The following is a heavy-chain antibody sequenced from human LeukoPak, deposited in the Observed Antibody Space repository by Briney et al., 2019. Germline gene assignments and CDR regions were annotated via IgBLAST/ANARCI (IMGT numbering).Heavy chain of an antibody. CDR2: IIPIFGTA. D-gene: IGHD3-22*01. CDR3: ARSQMGGYDSSGYRKPIWRPFDY. Sequence: ASVKVSCKASGGTFSSYAISWVRQAPGQGLEWMGGIIPIFGTANYAQKFQGRVTITADESTSTAYMELSSLRSEDTAVYYCARSQMGGYDSSGYRKPIWRPFDYWGQGTLVTVSS. V-gene: IGHV1-69*13. J-gene: IGHJ4*02. CDR1: GGTFSSYA.